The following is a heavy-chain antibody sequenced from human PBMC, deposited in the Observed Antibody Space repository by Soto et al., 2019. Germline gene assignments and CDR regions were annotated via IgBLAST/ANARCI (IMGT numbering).Heavy chain of an antibody. Sequence: GASVKVSCKASGYTFTSYAMQWVRQAPGQRLEWMGWINAGNGNTKYSQKFQGRVTITRDTSASTAYMELSSLRSEDTAVYYCALYSGYAVDAFDIWGQGTMVTVSS. D-gene: IGHD5-12*01. CDR3: ALYSGYAVDAFDI. J-gene: IGHJ3*02. CDR1: GYTFTSYA. V-gene: IGHV1-3*01. CDR2: INAGNGNT.